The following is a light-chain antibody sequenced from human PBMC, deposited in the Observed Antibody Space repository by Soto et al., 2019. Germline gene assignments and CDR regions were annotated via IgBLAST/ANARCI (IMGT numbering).Light chain of an antibody. CDR2: EVS. J-gene: IGLJ1*01. CDR1: SSDVGGYNY. Sequence: QSALTQPASVSGSPGQSITISCTGTSSDVGGYNYVSWYQQHPGKAPKLMIYEVSNRPSGVSNRFSGSKSGNTASLTISGRQAEDEADYYCSSYTSSTFYVFGTGTKVTVL. CDR3: SSYTSSTFYV. V-gene: IGLV2-14*01.